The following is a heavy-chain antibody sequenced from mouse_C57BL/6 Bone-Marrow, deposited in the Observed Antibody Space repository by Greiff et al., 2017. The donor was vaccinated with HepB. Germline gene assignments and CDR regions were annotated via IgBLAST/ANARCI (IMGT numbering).Heavy chain of an antibody. Sequence: QVQLQQSGAELVRPGTSVKMSCKASGYTFTNYWIGWAKQRPGHGLEWIGDIYPGGGYTNYNEKFKGKATLTADKSSSTAYMQLSSLTSEDSAIYYCAGTNYYGSFYAMDYWGQGTSVTVSS. V-gene: IGHV1-63*01. J-gene: IGHJ4*01. D-gene: IGHD1-1*01. CDR3: AGTNYYGSFYAMDY. CDR1: GYTFTNYW. CDR2: IYPGGGYT.